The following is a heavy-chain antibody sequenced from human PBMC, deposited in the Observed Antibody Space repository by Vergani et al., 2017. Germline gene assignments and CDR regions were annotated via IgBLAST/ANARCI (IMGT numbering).Heavy chain of an antibody. J-gene: IGHJ3*02. CDR1: GFTFSDHY. V-gene: IGHV3-11*04. Sequence: QVQLVESGGGLVKPGGSLRLSCAASGFTFSDHYMSWVRQAPGKGLEWISYMSSGDSIYYADSVKGRFTVSRDNTKNTLYLQMNSLRAEDTAVYYCARDHRDYNNYPGTFDIWGQGSMVTVSS. CDR2: MSSGDSI. CDR3: ARDHRDYNNYPGTFDI. D-gene: IGHD5-24*01.